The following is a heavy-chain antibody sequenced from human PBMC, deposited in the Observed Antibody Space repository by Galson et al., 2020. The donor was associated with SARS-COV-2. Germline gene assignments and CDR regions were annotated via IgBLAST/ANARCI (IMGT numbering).Heavy chain of an antibody. CDR3: ACYGSGSYYWGYFDY. Sequence: GGSLRLSCAASAFTFSSYAMSCVRQAPRKGLEWVSAISGSGGSTYYADSVKGRFTISRDNSKNTLYLQMNSLRAEDTAVYYCACYGSGSYYWGYFDYWGQGTLVTVSS. D-gene: IGHD3-10*01. CDR1: AFTFSSYA. V-gene: IGHV3-23*01. CDR2: ISGSGGST. J-gene: IGHJ4*02.